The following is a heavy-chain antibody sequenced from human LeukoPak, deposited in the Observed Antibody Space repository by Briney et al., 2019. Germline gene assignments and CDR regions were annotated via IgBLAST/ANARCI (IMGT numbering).Heavy chain of an antibody. CDR3: ARETNYDSSGYYYEDADAFDI. CDR2: IIPIFGTA. J-gene: IGHJ3*02. CDR1: GGTLITYA. Sequence: SVKVSCKASGGTLITYAFSWVRQAPGHGLEWLGGIIPIFGTAIYAQKFQGRITISADKSTSTAYMELRSLRSDDTAVYYCARETNYDSSGYYYEDADAFDIWGQGTMVTVSS. V-gene: IGHV1-69*06. D-gene: IGHD3-22*01.